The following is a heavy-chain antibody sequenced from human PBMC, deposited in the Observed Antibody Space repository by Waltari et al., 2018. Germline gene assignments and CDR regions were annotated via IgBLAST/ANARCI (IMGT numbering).Heavy chain of an antibody. D-gene: IGHD4-4*01. CDR3: ARGTPRLHRASRMDV. V-gene: IGHV4-34*01. CDR2: INHSGST. Sequence: QVQLQQWGAGLLKPSETLSLTCAVYGGSFSGYYWSWIRQPPGKGLEWIGEINHSGSTNYNPPLNSRVTISVDTSKNQFSLKLSSVTAADTAVYYCARGTPRLHRASRMDVWGQGTTVTVSS. J-gene: IGHJ6*02. CDR1: GGSFSGYY.